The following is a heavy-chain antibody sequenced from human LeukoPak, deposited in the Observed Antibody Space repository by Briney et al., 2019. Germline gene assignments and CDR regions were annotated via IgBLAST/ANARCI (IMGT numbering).Heavy chain of an antibody. Sequence: SETLSLTCTVSGGSISSSSYYWGWIRQPPGKGLEWIGSIYYSGSTYYNPSLKSRVTISVDTSKNQFSLKLSSVTAADTAVYYCARVLRIAARPPRKLMDVWGKGTTVTVSS. CDR1: GGSISSSSYY. V-gene: IGHV4-39*01. J-gene: IGHJ6*03. CDR3: ARVLRIAARPPRKLMDV. CDR2: IYYSGST. D-gene: IGHD6-6*01.